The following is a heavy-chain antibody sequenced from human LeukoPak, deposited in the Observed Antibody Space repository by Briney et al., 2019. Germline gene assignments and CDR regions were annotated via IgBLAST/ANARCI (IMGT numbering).Heavy chain of an antibody. V-gene: IGHV3-74*01. J-gene: IGHJ4*02. CDR3: TKDFNSGYSYGSVDY. Sequence: PGGSLRLSCAASGFTFSSYWMHWVRQAPGKGLVWVSRINSDGSSTSYADSVTGRFTISRDNSKNTLHLQMNSLRAEDTAVYYCTKDFNSGYSYGSVDYWGQGTLVTVSS. CDR1: GFTFSSYW. CDR2: INSDGSST. D-gene: IGHD5-18*01.